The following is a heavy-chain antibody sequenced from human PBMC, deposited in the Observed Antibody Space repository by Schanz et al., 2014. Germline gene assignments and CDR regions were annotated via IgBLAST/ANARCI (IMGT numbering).Heavy chain of an antibody. Sequence: QVQLQESGPGLVKPSETLSLTCTVSGGSISSYYWSWIRQPPGKGLEWIGYIYYSGSTKYNPSLKSRVTISVDTSKNQCSLKLSSVTAADTAVYYCARGRVVPAAPEFDYWGQGALVTVSS. CDR3: ARGRVVPAAPEFDY. CDR1: GGSISSYY. CDR2: IYYSGST. J-gene: IGHJ4*02. D-gene: IGHD2-2*01. V-gene: IGHV4-59*01.